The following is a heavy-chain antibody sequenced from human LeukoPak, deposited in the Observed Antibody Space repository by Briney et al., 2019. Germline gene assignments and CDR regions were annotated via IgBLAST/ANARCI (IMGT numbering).Heavy chain of an antibody. Sequence: SETLSLTCTVSGGSISSSVYYWGWIRQSPGKGLEWIGTIYYSGSTYYNPSLKSRVTISVDRSKNQFSLRLSSVTAAYTAVYYCARDPQYRRYYYSYMDVWGKGTTVTVSS. CDR3: ARDPQYRRYYYSYMDV. CDR2: IYYSGST. J-gene: IGHJ6*03. D-gene: IGHD6-6*01. CDR1: GGSISSSVYY. V-gene: IGHV4-39*07.